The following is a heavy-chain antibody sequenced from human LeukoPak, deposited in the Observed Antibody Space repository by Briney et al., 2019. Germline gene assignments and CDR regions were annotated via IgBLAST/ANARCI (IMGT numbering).Heavy chain of an antibody. CDR2: IYTSGST. CDR1: GGSISSGGYY. D-gene: IGHD2-2*01. Sequence: TSETLSLTCTVSGGSISSGGYYWSWIRQPAGKGLEWIGRIYTSGSTNYNPSLKSRVTISVDTSKNQFSLKLSSVTAADTAVYYCARAGSIVVVPAAVDYYYYMDVWGKGTTVTVSS. J-gene: IGHJ6*03. V-gene: IGHV4-61*02. CDR3: ARAGSIVVVPAAVDYYYYMDV.